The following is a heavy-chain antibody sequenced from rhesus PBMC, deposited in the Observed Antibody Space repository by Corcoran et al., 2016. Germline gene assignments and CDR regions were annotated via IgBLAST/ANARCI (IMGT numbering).Heavy chain of an antibody. V-gene: IGHV2-174*01. Sequence: QVTLKESGPALVKPTQTLTLTCTFSGFSIRTSGMGVGWIRQPPGKALKWLTLIYWDDDKYTSTSLKSRLPISKATSKNQVVLTMTNMDPIDTATYYCSRRRRRYNNCYFDYWGQGVLVTVSS. D-gene: IGHD4-11*01. J-gene: IGHJ4*01. CDR1: GFSIRTSGMG. CDR2: IYWDDDK. CDR3: SRRRRRYNNCYFDY.